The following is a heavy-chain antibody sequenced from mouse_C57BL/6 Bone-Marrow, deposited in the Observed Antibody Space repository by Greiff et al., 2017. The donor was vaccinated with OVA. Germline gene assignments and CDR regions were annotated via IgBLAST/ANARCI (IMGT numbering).Heavy chain of an antibody. J-gene: IGHJ1*03. D-gene: IGHD1-1*01. CDR1: GYTFTNYW. V-gene: IGHV1-63*01. CDR2: IYPGGGYT. CDR3: ARYGSSYDWYFDV. Sequence: QVQLKESGAELVRPGTSVKMSCKASGYTFTNYWIGWVKQRPGHGLEWIGDIYPGGGYTNYNEKFKHKTTQTAYKSSSTSYMQFSSLTSEDSAIYYCARYGSSYDWYFDVWGTGTTVTVSS.